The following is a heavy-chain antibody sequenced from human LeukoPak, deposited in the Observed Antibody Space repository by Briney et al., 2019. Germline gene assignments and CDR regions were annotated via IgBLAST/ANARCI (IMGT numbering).Heavy chain of an antibody. CDR1: GGTFSSYA. D-gene: IGHD2-2*02. Sequence: GSSVKVSCKASGGTFSSYAISWVRQAPGQGLEWMGGIIPIFGTANYAQKFQGRVTITTDESTSTAYMELSSLRSEDTAVYYCARLPGYCSSTSCYTHLVGAFDIWGQGTMVTVSS. J-gene: IGHJ3*02. CDR2: IIPIFGTA. V-gene: IGHV1-69*05. CDR3: ARLPGYCSSTSCYTHLVGAFDI.